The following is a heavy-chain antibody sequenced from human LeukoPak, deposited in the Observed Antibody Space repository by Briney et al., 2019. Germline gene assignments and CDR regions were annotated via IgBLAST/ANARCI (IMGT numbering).Heavy chain of an antibody. Sequence: GGPLRLSCAASGFTFSSYSMNWVRQAPGKGLEWVSSISSSSSYIYYADSVKGRFTISRDNAKNSLYLQMNSLRAEDTAVYYCARATYYYGSGSYPDYWGQGTLVTVSS. CDR1: GFTFSSYS. J-gene: IGHJ4*02. V-gene: IGHV3-21*01. D-gene: IGHD3-10*01. CDR2: ISSSSSYI. CDR3: ARATYYYGSGSYPDY.